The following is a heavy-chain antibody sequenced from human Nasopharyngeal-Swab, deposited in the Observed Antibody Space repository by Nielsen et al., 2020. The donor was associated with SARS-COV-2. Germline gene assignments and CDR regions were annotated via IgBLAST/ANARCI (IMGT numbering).Heavy chain of an antibody. D-gene: IGHD3-22*01. CDR2: INPSGGST. CDR3: ARHSSLLMDV. CDR1: GYTFTTSY. Sequence: ASVKVSCKASGYTFTTSYMHWVRQAPGQGLEWMGIINPSGGSTNYAQKFQGRVTVTRDTSTSTVYMELSSLRSEDTAVYYCARHSSLLMDVWGKGTTVTVSS. V-gene: IGHV1-46*01. J-gene: IGHJ6*03.